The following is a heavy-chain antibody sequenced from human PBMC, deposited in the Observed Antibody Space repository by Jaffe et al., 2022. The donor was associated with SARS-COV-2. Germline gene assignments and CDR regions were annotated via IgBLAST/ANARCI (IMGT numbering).Heavy chain of an antibody. J-gene: IGHJ4*02. Sequence: QVQLQESGPGLVKPSQTLSLTCTVSGGSISSGGYYWSWIRQHPGKGLEWIGYIYYSGSTYYNPSLKSRVTISVDTSKNQFSLKLSSVTAADTAVYYCARAPAGSRWLPTYYFDYWGQGTLVTVSS. CDR1: GGSISSGGYY. CDR3: ARAPAGSRWLPTYYFDY. CDR2: IYYSGST. V-gene: IGHV4-31*03. D-gene: IGHD5-12*01.